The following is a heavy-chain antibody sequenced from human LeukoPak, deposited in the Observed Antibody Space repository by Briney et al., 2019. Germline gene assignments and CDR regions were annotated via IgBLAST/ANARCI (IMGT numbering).Heavy chain of an antibody. CDR3: ARDLGVAGTFGY. CDR2: IIPIFGTA. V-gene: IGHV1-69*13. Sequence: SVKVSCKASGGTFSSYAISWVRQAPGQGLEWMGGIIPIFGTANYAQKFQGRVTITADESTSTAYMELSSLRSEDTAVYCCARDLGVAGTFGYWGQGTLVTVSS. D-gene: IGHD6-19*01. CDR1: GGTFSSYA. J-gene: IGHJ4*02.